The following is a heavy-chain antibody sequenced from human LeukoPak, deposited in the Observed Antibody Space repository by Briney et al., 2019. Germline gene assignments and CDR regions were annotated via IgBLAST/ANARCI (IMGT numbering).Heavy chain of an antibody. CDR1: GFTFRTYA. CDR2: ISSSGSTI. J-gene: IGHJ4*02. Sequence: GGSLRLSCAASGFTFRTYAMSWARQAPGKGLEWVSYISSSGSTIYYADSVKGRFTISRDNAKSSLYLQMSSLRGEDTAVYYCASSLTHFDYWGRGTLVTVSS. CDR3: ASSLTHFDY. V-gene: IGHV3-48*03. D-gene: IGHD1-14*01.